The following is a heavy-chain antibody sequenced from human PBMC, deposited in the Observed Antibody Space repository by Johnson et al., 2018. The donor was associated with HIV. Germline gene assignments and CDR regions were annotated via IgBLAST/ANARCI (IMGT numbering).Heavy chain of an antibody. CDR1: GFTFSSYD. J-gene: IGHJ3*02. D-gene: IGHD3-10*01. Sequence: DVYLVESGGGLVQPGGSLRLSCASSGFTFSSYDMHWVRQATGKGLEWVSAIGTAGDTYYPGSVKGRFTISRENAKNSLYLQMNSLRAGDTAVYYCARGGSQSPYAFDIWGQGTMVTVSS. V-gene: IGHV3-13*01. CDR3: ARGGSQSPYAFDI. CDR2: IGTAGDT.